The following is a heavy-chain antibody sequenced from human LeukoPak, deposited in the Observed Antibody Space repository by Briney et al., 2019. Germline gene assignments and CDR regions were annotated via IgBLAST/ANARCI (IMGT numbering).Heavy chain of an antibody. V-gene: IGHV1-69*04. Sequence: SVKVSCKASGGTFSSYAISWVRQAPGQGLEWMGRIIPIFGIANYAQEFQGRVTITADKSTSTAYMELSSLRSEDTAVYYCARGCYYYGSGSYCLYGMDVWGQGTTVTVSS. CDR2: IIPIFGIA. CDR1: GGTFSSYA. CDR3: ARGCYYYGSGSYCLYGMDV. J-gene: IGHJ6*02. D-gene: IGHD3-10*01.